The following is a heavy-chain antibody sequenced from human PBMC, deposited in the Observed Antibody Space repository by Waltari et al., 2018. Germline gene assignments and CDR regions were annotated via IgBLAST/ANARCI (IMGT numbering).Heavy chain of an antibody. J-gene: IGHJ6*02. V-gene: IGHV3-30-3*01. CDR3: ARDSSCSSTRCYYKHGMDV. D-gene: IGHD2-2*01. CDR2: ISNDGSNK. CDR1: GFRFRTYA. Sequence: QVQLVESGGGVVQPGRSLRLSCAAPGFRFRTYAMHWVRPAPGKGLEWVAVISNDGSNKYYADSVKGRFTISRDNSKNTLYLQMNSLRAEDTAVYYCARDSSCSSTRCYYKHGMDVWGQGTTVTVSS.